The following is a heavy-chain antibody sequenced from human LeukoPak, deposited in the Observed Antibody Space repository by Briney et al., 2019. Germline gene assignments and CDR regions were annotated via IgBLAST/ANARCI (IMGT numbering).Heavy chain of an antibody. CDR1: GYTFTSYG. Sequence: ASVKVSCKASGYTFTSYGISWVRQAPGQGLEWMGWISAYNGNTNYAQKLQDRVTMTTDTSTSTAYMELRSLRSDDTAVYYCARYLSGYNRKDTLGDYWGQGTLVTVSS. J-gene: IGHJ4*02. CDR2: ISAYNGNT. V-gene: IGHV1-18*04. CDR3: ARYLSGYNRKDTLGDY. D-gene: IGHD1-1*01.